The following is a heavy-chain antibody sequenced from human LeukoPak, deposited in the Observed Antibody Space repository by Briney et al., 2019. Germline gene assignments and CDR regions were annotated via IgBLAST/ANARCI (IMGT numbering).Heavy chain of an antibody. CDR2: IRYDGSNK. Sequence: PGGSLRLSCAASGFTFSSYGMHWVRQAPGKGLEWVAFIRYDGSNKYYADSVKGRFTISRDSSKNTLYLQMNSLRAEDTAVYYCAKGPRITIFGGSGENWFDPWGQGTLVTVSS. J-gene: IGHJ5*02. D-gene: IGHD3-3*01. CDR3: AKGPRITIFGGSGENWFDP. CDR1: GFTFSSYG. V-gene: IGHV3-30*02.